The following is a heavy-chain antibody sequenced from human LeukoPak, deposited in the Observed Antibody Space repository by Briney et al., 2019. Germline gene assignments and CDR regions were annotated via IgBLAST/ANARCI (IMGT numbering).Heavy chain of an antibody. J-gene: IGHJ4*02. CDR1: GDSVSSNSAA. V-gene: IGHV6-1*01. CDR3: ARSISGPGA. Sequence: SQTLSLTCAISGDSVSSNSAAWNWIRQSPSRGLEWLGRTCYRSKWYNDYAVSVKGRITISANTSKNQLSLQLNSAPPEDTAVYYCARSISGPGARGPGTLATVSS. D-gene: IGHD2-2*02. CDR2: TCYRSKWYN.